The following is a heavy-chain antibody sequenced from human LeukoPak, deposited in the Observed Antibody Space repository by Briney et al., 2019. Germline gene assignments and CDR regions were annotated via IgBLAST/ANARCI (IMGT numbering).Heavy chain of an antibody. J-gene: IGHJ6*02. Sequence: GGSLRLSCAASGFTFSSYAMHWVRQAPGKGLEWVAVISYDGSNKYYADSVKGRFTISRDNSKTTLYLQMNSLRAEDTAEHYCARDVVQWLPSYYYYGMDVWGQGTTVTVSS. V-gene: IGHV3-30*04. CDR1: GFTFSSYA. CDR3: ARDVVQWLPSYYYYGMDV. D-gene: IGHD6-19*01. CDR2: ISYDGSNK.